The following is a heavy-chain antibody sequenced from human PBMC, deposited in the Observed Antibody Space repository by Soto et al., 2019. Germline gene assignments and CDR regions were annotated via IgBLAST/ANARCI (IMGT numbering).Heavy chain of an antibody. CDR2: IYYSGST. D-gene: IGHD1-26*01. V-gene: IGHV4-61*01. Sequence: KASETLSLTCTVSGGSVSSGSYYWGWIRQPPGKGLEWIGYIYYSGSTNYNPSLKSRVTISVDTSKNQFSLKLSSVTAADTAVYYCASSIVGATWGLDYWGQGTLVTVSS. CDR3: ASSIVGATWGLDY. J-gene: IGHJ4*02. CDR1: GGSVSSGSYY.